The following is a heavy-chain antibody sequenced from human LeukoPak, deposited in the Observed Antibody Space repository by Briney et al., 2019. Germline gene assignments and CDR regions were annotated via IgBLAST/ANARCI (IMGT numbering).Heavy chain of an antibody. J-gene: IGHJ5*02. CDR1: GVSLSGYY. V-gene: IGHV4-34*01. D-gene: IGHD2-2*01. Sequence: PSETLSLTCAVSGVSLSGYYWGWIRQTPGKGLEWIGEINHSGRTNYNPSLKSRVTISADTSKNQFSLELRSVTAADTAVYYCARDYCTSTTCPNWFDPWGQGTLVTVSS. CDR3: ARDYCTSTTCPNWFDP. CDR2: INHSGRT.